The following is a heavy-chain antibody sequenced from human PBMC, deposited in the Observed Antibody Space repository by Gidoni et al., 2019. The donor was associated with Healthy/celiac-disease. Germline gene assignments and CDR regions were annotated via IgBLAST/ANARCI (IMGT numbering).Heavy chain of an antibody. CDR2: ISYDGSDK. D-gene: IGHD1-26*01. J-gene: IGHJ6*02. CDR1: GFTFSSYG. CDR3: AKAYSGSYYYYYGMDV. Sequence: QVQLVESGGGVVQPGRSLRLSCAASGFTFSSYGTHCVRQAPGKGLEWVAVISYDGSDKYYADSVKGRFTISRDNSKNTLSLQMNSLRAEDTAVYYCAKAYSGSYYYYYGMDVWGQGTTVTVSS. V-gene: IGHV3-30*18.